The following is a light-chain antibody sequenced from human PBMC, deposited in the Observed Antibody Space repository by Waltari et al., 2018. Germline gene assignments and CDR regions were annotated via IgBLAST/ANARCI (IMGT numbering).Light chain of an antibody. CDR1: SSDVGSYKL. V-gene: IGLV2-23*01. CDR3: CSYAGSTTFWV. Sequence: QSALTQPASVSGSPGQSITIPCTGTSSDVGSYKLVSWYQQHPGQAPKVMIYEGNKRPSGVSNRFSGSKSGNTASLTISGLQAEDEADYYCCSYAGSTTFWVFGGGTKLTVL. J-gene: IGLJ3*02. CDR2: EGN.